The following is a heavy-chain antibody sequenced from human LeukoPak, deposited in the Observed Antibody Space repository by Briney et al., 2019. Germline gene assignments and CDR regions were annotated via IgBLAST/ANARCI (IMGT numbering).Heavy chain of an antibody. V-gene: IGHV1-69*04. Sequence: SVKVSCKASGGTFSSHAFSWVRQAPGQGLEWMGRIIPILGIANYAQKFQGRVTITADKSTSTAYMELSSLRSEDTAVYYCARLNWFDPWGQGTLVTVSS. J-gene: IGHJ5*02. CDR1: GGTFSSHA. CDR2: IIPILGIA. CDR3: ARLNWFDP.